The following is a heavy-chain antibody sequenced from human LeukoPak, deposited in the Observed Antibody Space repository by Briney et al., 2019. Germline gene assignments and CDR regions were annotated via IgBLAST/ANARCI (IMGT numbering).Heavy chain of an antibody. Sequence: PGGSLRLSCAASGFTVSSNYMSWVRQAPGKGLEWVSVIYSGGSTYYADSVKGRFTISRDNSKNTLYLQMNSLRAEDTAVYYCARESAGTARAFDIWGQGTMVTVSS. CDR1: GFTVSSNY. CDR3: ARESAGTARAFDI. J-gene: IGHJ3*02. D-gene: IGHD6-19*01. V-gene: IGHV3-66*01. CDR2: IYSGGST.